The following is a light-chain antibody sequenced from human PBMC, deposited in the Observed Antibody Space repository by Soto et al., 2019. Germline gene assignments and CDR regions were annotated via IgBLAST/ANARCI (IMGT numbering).Light chain of an antibody. J-gene: IGLJ2*01. Sequence: QSVLTQPPSASGSPGQSVTISCAGSSSDIGASNSVSWYQQHPGKAPKLLISEVTKRPSGVPDRFSGSKSGNTASLTVSGLQADDEADYYCGSKAGSNKDVVFGGGTKLTVL. CDR3: GSKAGSNKDVV. CDR1: SSDIGASNS. CDR2: EVT. V-gene: IGLV2-8*01.